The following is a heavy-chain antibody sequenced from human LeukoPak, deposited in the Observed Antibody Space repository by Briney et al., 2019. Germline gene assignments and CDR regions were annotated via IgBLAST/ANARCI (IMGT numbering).Heavy chain of an antibody. V-gene: IGHV3-23*01. CDR1: GFTFSSYA. CDR2: ISGSGGST. Sequence: GGSLRLSCAASGFTFSSYAMSWVRQAPGKGLEWVSAISGSGGSTYYADSVKGRFTISRDNSKNTLYLQMNSLRAEDTAVYYCAKVVLLWFGELFYFDYWGQGTLVTVSS. CDR3: AKVVLLWFGELFYFDY. D-gene: IGHD3-10*01. J-gene: IGHJ4*02.